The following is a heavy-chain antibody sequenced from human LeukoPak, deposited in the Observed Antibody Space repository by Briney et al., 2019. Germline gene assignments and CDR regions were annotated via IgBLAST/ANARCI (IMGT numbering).Heavy chain of an antibody. CDR1: GFTFSSYA. Sequence: GGSLRLSCAASGFTFSSYAMSWVRQAPGKGLEWVSAIRGSGGRTYYADSVKGRFTISRDNSKNTLYLQMNSLRAEDTAVYYCARDSRQRGDYWGQGTLVTVSS. CDR2: IRGSGGRT. J-gene: IGHJ4*02. CDR3: ARDSRQRGDY. D-gene: IGHD6-25*01. V-gene: IGHV3-23*01.